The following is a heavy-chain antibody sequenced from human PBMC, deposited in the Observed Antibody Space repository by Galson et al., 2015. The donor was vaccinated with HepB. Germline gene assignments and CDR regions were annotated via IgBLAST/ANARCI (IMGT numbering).Heavy chain of an antibody. Sequence: SLRLSCAASGFSFSYYSMNWVRQAPGKGLEWVSSISSSSSHIYYADSVKGRFTISRDNAKNSLYLQMNSLRAEDTAVYYCARDQVWERGRFDYWGQGTLVTVSS. D-gene: IGHD1-26*01. CDR1: GFSFSYYS. V-gene: IGHV3-21*01. CDR3: ARDQVWERGRFDY. J-gene: IGHJ4*02. CDR2: ISSSSSHI.